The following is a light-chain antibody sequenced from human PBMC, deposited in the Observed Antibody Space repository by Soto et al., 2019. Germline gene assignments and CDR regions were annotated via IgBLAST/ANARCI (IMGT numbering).Light chain of an antibody. CDR3: QSCDSSLSGSGV. CDR2: GNI. V-gene: IGLV1-40*01. Sequence: QSVLTQTPSVSGAPGQRVTISCTGSSSNIGAGYDVHWYQQLPGTAPKLLIYGNIKRPSGVPDRFSGSKSGTSASLAITGLQAEDEAYYYCQSCDSSLSGSGVFGSGTKLTVL. CDR1: SSNIGAGYD. J-gene: IGLJ1*01.